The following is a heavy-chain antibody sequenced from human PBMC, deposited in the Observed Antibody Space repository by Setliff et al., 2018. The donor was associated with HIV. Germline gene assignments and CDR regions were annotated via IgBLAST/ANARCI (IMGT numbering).Heavy chain of an antibody. Sequence: SVKVSCKASGFTFTRSAMQWVRQARGQRLAWIGWIVVGSGNPNYAQKFQERVTITRDMSTSTAYMELGSLRSEDTAVYYCAADLGAVLWFGEFGFDPWGQGTLVTVSS. J-gene: IGHJ5*02. V-gene: IGHV1-58*02. CDR2: IVVGSGNP. CDR3: AADLGAVLWFGEFGFDP. D-gene: IGHD3-10*01. CDR1: GFTFTRSA.